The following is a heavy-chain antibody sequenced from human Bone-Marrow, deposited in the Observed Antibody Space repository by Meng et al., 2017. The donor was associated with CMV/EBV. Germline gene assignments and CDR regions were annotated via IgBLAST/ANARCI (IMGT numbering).Heavy chain of an antibody. J-gene: IGHJ5*02. D-gene: IGHD3-10*01. Sequence: ASVKVSCKASGYTFSGHYIHWVRQAPGQGLEWMGWINPNSGGTNYAQKFQGRVTMTRDTSISTAYMELSRLRSDDTAVYYCARLEDGSGWFDPWGQGTLVTVSS. CDR3: ARLEDGSGWFDP. CDR1: GYTFSGHY. V-gene: IGHV1-2*02. CDR2: INPNSGGT.